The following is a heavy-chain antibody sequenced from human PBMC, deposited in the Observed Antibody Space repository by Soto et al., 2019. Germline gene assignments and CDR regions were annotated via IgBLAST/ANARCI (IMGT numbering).Heavy chain of an antibody. J-gene: IGHJ6*02. CDR1: GGSISSGDYY. CDR3: ARGWNSYGRIYGMDV. CDR2: IYYSGST. D-gene: IGHD5-18*01. V-gene: IGHV4-30-4*01. Sequence: QVQLRESGPGLVKPSQTLSLTCTVSGGSISSGDYYWSWIPQPPGKGLEWIGYIYYSGSTYYNPSLKSRVTISVDTSKNQFSLKLSSVTAADTAVYYCARGWNSYGRIYGMDVWGQGTTVTVSS.